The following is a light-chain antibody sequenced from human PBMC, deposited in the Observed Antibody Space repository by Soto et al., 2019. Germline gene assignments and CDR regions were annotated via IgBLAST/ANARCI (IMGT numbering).Light chain of an antibody. V-gene: IGKV1-9*01. CDR1: QGISSY. J-gene: IGKJ1*01. CDR3: QQVNSYPWT. Sequence: DIQLTQSPSFLSASVGDRVTITCRASQGISSYLAWYQQKPGKAPKLLIYAASTLQSGVPSRFSGSGSGTEFTLTISSLQPEDFATCYCQQVNSYPWTFGQGTKVEIK. CDR2: AAS.